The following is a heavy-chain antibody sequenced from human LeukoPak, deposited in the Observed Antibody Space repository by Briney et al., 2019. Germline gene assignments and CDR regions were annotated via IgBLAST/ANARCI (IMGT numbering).Heavy chain of an antibody. D-gene: IGHD3-9*01. V-gene: IGHV1-46*01. J-gene: IGHJ5*02. Sequence: GASVTVSCKASGYTFTSYYMHWVRQAPGQGLEWMGIINPSGGSTSYAQKFQGRVTMTRDMSTSTVYMELSSLRSEDTAVYYCARGPWYDILTGYYTANWFDPWGQGTLVTVS. CDR2: INPSGGST. CDR3: ARGPWYDILTGYYTANWFDP. CDR1: GYTFTSYY.